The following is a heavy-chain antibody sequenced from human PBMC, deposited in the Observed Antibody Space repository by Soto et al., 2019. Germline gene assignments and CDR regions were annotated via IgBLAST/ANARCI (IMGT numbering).Heavy chain of an antibody. Sequence: QVQLQESGPGLVKPSQTLSLTCTVSGGSISSGGYYWSWIRQHPGKGLEWIGYIYYSGSTYYNPSLKSRVTISVDTSKNQFSLKLSSVTAADTAVYYCARVPVYCRGGSCYSDAEVEYFDYWGQGTLVTVSS. CDR1: GGSISSGGYY. CDR2: IYYSGST. V-gene: IGHV4-31*03. J-gene: IGHJ4*02. D-gene: IGHD2-15*01. CDR3: ARVPVYCRGGSCYSDAEVEYFDY.